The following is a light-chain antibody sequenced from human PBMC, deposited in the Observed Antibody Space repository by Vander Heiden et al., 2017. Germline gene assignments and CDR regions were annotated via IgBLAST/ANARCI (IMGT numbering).Light chain of an antibody. CDR1: QSPFYASNIQSR. V-gene: IGKV4-1*01. J-gene: IGKJ1*01. Sequence: DIVMTQSPDSLAVSLGERATINCKSSQSPFYASNIQSRLAWYQQKPGQPPKLLIYWASTRQSGVPDRFGGSGSGTDFTLTISSLQAEDVAVYYCQQYYSSPWTFGQGTKVEIK. CDR3: QQYYSSPWT. CDR2: WAS.